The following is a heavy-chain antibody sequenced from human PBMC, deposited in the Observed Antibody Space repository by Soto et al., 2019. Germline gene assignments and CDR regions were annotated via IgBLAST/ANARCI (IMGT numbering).Heavy chain of an antibody. Sequence: EVQLLESGGGMVQPGGSLRVPCAASGFTFRNFVMSWVRQAPGKGLEWVSAIRGTGGETFYAESVKGRFTISRDNSKNTWYLQMTSLRDEDTALYFCAQDRGWGVVSPSHDYWGQGTLVTVPS. V-gene: IGHV3-23*01. CDR2: IRGTGGET. CDR1: GFTFRNFV. J-gene: IGHJ4*02. CDR3: AQDRGWGVVSPSHDY. D-gene: IGHD2-21*01.